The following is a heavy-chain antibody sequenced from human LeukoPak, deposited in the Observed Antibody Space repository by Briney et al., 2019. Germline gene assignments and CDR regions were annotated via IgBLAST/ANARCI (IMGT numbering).Heavy chain of an antibody. CDR3: ARERQQLVFWFDP. Sequence: GGSLRLSCAASGFTFSSYGMHWVRQAPGKGLEWVAVIWYDGSNKYYADSVKGRFTISRDNSKNTLYLQVNSLRAEDTAVYYCARERQQLVFWFDPWGQGTLVTVSS. CDR1: GFTFSSYG. CDR2: IWYDGSNK. D-gene: IGHD6-13*01. J-gene: IGHJ5*02. V-gene: IGHV3-33*01.